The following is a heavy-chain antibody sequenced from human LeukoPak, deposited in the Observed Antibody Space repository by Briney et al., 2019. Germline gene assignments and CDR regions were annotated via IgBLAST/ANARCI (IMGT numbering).Heavy chain of an antibody. CDR3: ARNYFDY. Sequence: PSETRSLTCTDSGGSLNTYYWSWIRQSPGKGLEWIAFIYYTGSTQYNPSLKSRVTILVDTSKNQFSLRLNSVTAADTAVYYCARNYFDYWGQGTLVTVSS. V-gene: IGHV4-59*08. J-gene: IGHJ4*02. CDR2: IYYTGST. CDR1: GGSLNTYY.